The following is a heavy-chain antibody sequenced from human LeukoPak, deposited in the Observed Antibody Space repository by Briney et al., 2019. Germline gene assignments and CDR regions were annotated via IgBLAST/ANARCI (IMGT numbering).Heavy chain of an antibody. Sequence: PGGTLRLSCAASGFTFSSYSMNWVRQAPGKGLEWVSPISSSSSYIYYADSVKGRFTISRDNAKNSLYLQMNSLGAEDTAVYYCARDIVPAHDYYYYMDVWGKGTTVTISS. CDR3: ARDIVPAHDYYYYMDV. J-gene: IGHJ6*03. CDR1: GFTFSSYS. D-gene: IGHD2-2*01. CDR2: ISSSSSYI. V-gene: IGHV3-21*01.